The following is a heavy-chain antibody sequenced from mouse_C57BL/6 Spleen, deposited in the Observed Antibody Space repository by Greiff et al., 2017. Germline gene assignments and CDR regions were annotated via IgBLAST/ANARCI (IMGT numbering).Heavy chain of an antibody. CDR2: INPSTGGT. V-gene: IGHV1-42*01. D-gene: IGHD2-3*01. CDR3: ARSSGIYDGYFDAY. Sequence: EVQLQQSGPELVKPGASVKISCKASGYSFTGYYMNWVKQSPEKSIEWIGEINPSTGGTTYNQKFKAKATLTVDKSSSTAYMQLKSLTSEDSAVYYCARSSGIYDGYFDAYWGQGTLVTVSA. CDR1: GYSFTGYY. J-gene: IGHJ3*01.